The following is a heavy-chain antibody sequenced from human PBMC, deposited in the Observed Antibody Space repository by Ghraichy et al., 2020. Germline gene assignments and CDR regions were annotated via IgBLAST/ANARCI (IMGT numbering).Heavy chain of an antibody. CDR2: IWYDGSNK. V-gene: IGHV3-33*01. Sequence: GGSLRLSCVASGFTFSSYGMHWVRQAPGKGLEWVAVIWYDGSNKYYADSVKGRFTISRDNSKNTLYLQMNSLRAEDTAVYYCARDPRIAAAGGDYYYYYYMDVWGKGTTVTVSS. D-gene: IGHD6-13*01. CDR3: ARDPRIAAAGGDYYYYYYMDV. CDR1: GFTFSSYG. J-gene: IGHJ6*03.